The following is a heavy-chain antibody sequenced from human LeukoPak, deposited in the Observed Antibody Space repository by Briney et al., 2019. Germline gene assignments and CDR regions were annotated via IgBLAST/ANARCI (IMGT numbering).Heavy chain of an antibody. Sequence: GGSLRLSCAASGFTFSNAWMSWVRQAPGKGLEWVGRIKSKTDGWTTDYAAPVKGRFTISRDDSKNTLYLQMNSLKTEDTAVYYCTTDSGYYDSSGDAFDIWAKGQWSPSLQ. V-gene: IGHV3-15*01. CDR1: GFTFSNAW. J-gene: IGHJ3*02. CDR3: TTDSGYYDSSGDAFDI. CDR2: IKSKTDGWTT. D-gene: IGHD3-22*01.